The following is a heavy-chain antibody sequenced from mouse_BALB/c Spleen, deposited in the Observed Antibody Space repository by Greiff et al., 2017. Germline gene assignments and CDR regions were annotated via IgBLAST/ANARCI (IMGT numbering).Heavy chain of an antibody. CDR1: GFTFSSFG. CDR3: ARHYGYDDYAMDY. D-gene: IGHD2-2*01. J-gene: IGHJ4*01. V-gene: IGHV5-17*02. Sequence: EVQRVESGGGLVQPGGSRKLSCAASGFTFSSFGMHWVRQAPEKGLEWVAYISSGSSTIYYADTVKGRFTISRDNPKNTLFLQMTSLRSEDTAMYYCARHYGYDDYAMDYWGQGTSVTVSS. CDR2: ISSGSSTI.